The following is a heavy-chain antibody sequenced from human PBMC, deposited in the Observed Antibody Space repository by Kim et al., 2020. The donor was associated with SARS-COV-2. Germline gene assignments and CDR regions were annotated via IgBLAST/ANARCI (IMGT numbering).Heavy chain of an antibody. CDR3: ARHQVAAAGTFWFDP. Sequence: GESLKISCKGSGYSFTSYWIGWVRQMPGKGLEWMGIIYPGDSDTRYSPSFQGQVTISADKSISTAYLQWSSLKASDTAMYYCARHQVAAAGTFWFDPWGQGTLVTVSS. V-gene: IGHV5-51*01. CDR2: IYPGDSDT. D-gene: IGHD6-13*01. J-gene: IGHJ5*02. CDR1: GYSFTSYW.